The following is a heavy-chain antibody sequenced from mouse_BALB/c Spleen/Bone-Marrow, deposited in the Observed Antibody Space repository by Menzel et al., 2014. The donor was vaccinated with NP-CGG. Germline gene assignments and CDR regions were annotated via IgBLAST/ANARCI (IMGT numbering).Heavy chain of an antibody. Sequence: EVQLVESGGGLVKPGGSLKLSCAASGFTFSDYYMYWVRQTPEKGLEWVATISDGGSYTYYPDSVKGRFTISRDNAKNSLYLQMTSLKSEDTAMYYCARDSYYCGSSYWYFDVWGAGTTVTVSS. V-gene: IGHV5-4*02. D-gene: IGHD1-1*01. CDR2: ISDGGSYT. CDR1: GFTFSDYY. J-gene: IGHJ1*01. CDR3: ARDSYYCGSSYWYFDV.